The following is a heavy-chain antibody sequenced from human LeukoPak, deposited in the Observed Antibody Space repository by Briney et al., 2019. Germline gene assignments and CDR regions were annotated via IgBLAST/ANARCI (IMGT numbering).Heavy chain of an antibody. D-gene: IGHD2-2*01. CDR1: GGSISSGGYY. Sequence: PSQTLSLICTVSGGSISSGGYYWSWIRQPPGKGLEWIGYIYHSGSTYYNPSLKSRVTISVDRSKNQFSLKLSSVTAADTAVYYCARTEPQGYCSSTSCLGHDAFDIWGQGTMVTVSS. CDR3: ARTEPQGYCSSTSCLGHDAFDI. J-gene: IGHJ3*02. V-gene: IGHV4-30-2*01. CDR2: IYHSGST.